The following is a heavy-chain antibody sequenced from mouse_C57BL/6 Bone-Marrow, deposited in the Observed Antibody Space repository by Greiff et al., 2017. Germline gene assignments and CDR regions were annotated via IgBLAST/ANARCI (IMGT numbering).Heavy chain of an antibody. D-gene: IGHD6-1*01. CDR2: IYPSSGST. V-gene: IGHV1-55*01. CDR3: ARSELRQGFDD. J-gene: IGHJ2*01. Sequence: QVQLQQPGAELVKPGASVKMSCKASGYTFTSYWITWVKQRPGQGLEWIGYIYPSSGSTNYNEKFKSKATLTVDTSSSTAYMQLSSLTYEDSAVYCCARSELRQGFDDGGQGTTLTVAS. CDR1: GYTFTSYW.